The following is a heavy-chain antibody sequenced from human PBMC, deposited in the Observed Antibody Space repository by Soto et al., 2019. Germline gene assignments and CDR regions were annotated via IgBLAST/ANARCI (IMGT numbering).Heavy chain of an antibody. D-gene: IGHD3-9*01. CDR3: ARGPPTFDWLKMNWFDP. CDR1: SDSISSSYY. V-gene: IGHV4-61*01. J-gene: IGHJ5*02. Sequence: PSETLSLTCSVSSDSISSSYYGSWIRQPPGKGLEWIGYIYYSGSTNYNPSLKSRVTISVDTSKNQFSLKLSSVTAADTAVYYCARGPPTFDWLKMNWFDPWGQGTLVTVSS. CDR2: IYYSGST.